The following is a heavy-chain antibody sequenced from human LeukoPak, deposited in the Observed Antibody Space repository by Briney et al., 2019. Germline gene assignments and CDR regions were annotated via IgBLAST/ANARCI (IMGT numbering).Heavy chain of an antibody. V-gene: IGHV5-51*01. CDR2: IYPGDSDT. CDR3: ARHSGRDGYNYGPPDY. CDR1: GYSFTSYW. J-gene: IGHJ4*02. Sequence: GESLKISCKGSGYSFTSYWIGWVRQMPGKGLEWMGIIYPGDSDTRYSPSFQGQVTISADKSISTAYLQWSSLKASDTAMYYCARHSGRDGYNYGPPDYWGQGTLVTVSS. D-gene: IGHD5-24*01.